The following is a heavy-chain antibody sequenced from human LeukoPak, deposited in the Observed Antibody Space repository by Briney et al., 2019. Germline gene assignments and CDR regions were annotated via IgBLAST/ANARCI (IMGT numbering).Heavy chain of an antibody. Sequence: ASVKVSCKASGYTFTSYGISWVRQAPGQGLEWMGWISAYNGNTNYAQKLQGRVIMTTDTSTSTAYMELRSLRSDDTAVYYCARVSYDSSGYGDWYFDLWGRGTLVTVSS. CDR1: GYTFTSYG. J-gene: IGHJ2*01. CDR3: ARVSYDSSGYGDWYFDL. D-gene: IGHD3-22*01. CDR2: ISAYNGNT. V-gene: IGHV1-18*01.